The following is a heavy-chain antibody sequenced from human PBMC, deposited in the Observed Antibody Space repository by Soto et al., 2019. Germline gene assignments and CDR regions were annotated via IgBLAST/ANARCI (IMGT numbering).Heavy chain of an antibody. CDR2: IIPILGIA. J-gene: IGHJ4*02. CDR3: ARAGGLQPVDY. D-gene: IGHD4-4*01. CDR1: GGTFSSYT. Sequence: GASVKVSCKASGGTFSSYTISWVRQAPGQGLEWMGRIIPILGIANYAQKFQGRVTITADKSTSTAYMELSSLRSEDTAVYYCARAGGLQPVDYWGQGTLVTVSS. V-gene: IGHV1-69*02.